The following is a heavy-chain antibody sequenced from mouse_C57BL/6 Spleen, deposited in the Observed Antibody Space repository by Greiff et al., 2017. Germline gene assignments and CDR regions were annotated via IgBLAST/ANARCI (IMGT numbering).Heavy chain of an antibody. CDR2: IDPSDSET. D-gene: IGHD2-2*01. V-gene: IGHV1-52*01. CDR3: ARGDGYDEGSAMDY. Sequence: QVQLQQPGAELVRPGSSVKLSCKASGYTFTSYWMHWVKQRPIQGLEWIGNIDPSDSETHYNQKFKDKATLTVDKSSSTAYMQLSSLTSEDSAVYYCARGDGYDEGSAMDYWGQGTSVTVSS. J-gene: IGHJ4*01. CDR1: GYTFTSYW.